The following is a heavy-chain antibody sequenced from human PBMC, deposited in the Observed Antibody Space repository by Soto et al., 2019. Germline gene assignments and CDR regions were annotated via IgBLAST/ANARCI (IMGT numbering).Heavy chain of an antibody. CDR1: GFTFRNYG. Sequence: GGSLRLSCAASGFTFRNYGMNWVRQAPGKGLEWVSYIGIGSSTKYYADSVKGRFTISRDNAKNSLYLQMNSLRAEDTAVYYCAKDQLYYNDISGRPLNAFDVWGQGTMVTVSS. V-gene: IGHV3-48*01. CDR2: IGIGSSTK. J-gene: IGHJ3*01. CDR3: AKDQLYYNDISGRPLNAFDV. D-gene: IGHD3-22*01.